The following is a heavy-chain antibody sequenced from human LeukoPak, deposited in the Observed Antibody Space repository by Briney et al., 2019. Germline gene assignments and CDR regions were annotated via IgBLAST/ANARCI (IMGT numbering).Heavy chain of an antibody. CDR2: INEYGSIT. Sequence: GSLRLSCAISGFTFRTYWIHWVRQVPGEGLVWVSRINEYGSITNYADSVKGRFSISRDNAKNTLYLQMNSLRAEDTAVYYCGRDLGGRSGYWGQGTLVTVSS. J-gene: IGHJ4*02. CDR3: GRDLGGRSGY. CDR1: GFTFRTYW. D-gene: IGHD1-26*01. V-gene: IGHV3-74*01.